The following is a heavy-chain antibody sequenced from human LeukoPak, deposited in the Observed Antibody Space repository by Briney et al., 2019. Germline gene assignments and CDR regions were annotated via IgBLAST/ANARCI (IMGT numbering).Heavy chain of an antibody. V-gene: IGHV3-23*01. Sequence: PGGSLRLSCAASGFTFRSHAMSWVRQAPGKGLEWVSTITSISNTYYPDFVKGRFTISRDNSRDTLYLQMNTLRAEDTAIYYCAHRTAFDSWGQGTLVTVSS. CDR3: AHRTAFDS. CDR1: GFTFRSHA. J-gene: IGHJ4*02. D-gene: IGHD1-14*01. CDR2: ITSISNT.